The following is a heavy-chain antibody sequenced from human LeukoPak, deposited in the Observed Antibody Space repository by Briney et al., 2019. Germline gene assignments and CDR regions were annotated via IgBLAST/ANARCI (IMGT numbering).Heavy chain of an antibody. Sequence: GGSLRLSCSASGFTFSDYWMMWVRQAPGKGLEWVANIKQDGSEKYYVDSVKGRFTISRDNAKNSLYLQMNSLRAEDTAMYYCARDSAGNDYWGQGTLVTVSS. CDR3: ARDSAGNDY. V-gene: IGHV3-7*01. CDR2: IKQDGSEK. D-gene: IGHD6-13*01. J-gene: IGHJ4*02. CDR1: GFTFSDYW.